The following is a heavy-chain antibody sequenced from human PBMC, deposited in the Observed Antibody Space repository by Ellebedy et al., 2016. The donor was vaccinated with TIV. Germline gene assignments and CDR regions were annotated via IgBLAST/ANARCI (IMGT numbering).Heavy chain of an antibody. Sequence: GGSLRLSXAPSGFTFSDHYMDWVRQAPGKGLEWVGRTRNKPQSYTTEYAASVKGRFTISRDESKNSLFLQMNSLKTEDTAVYYCAVWISGLGYWGQGTLVTVSS. J-gene: IGHJ4*02. CDR2: TRNKPQSYTT. CDR3: AVWISGLGY. D-gene: IGHD3-3*01. CDR1: GFTFSDHY. V-gene: IGHV3-72*01.